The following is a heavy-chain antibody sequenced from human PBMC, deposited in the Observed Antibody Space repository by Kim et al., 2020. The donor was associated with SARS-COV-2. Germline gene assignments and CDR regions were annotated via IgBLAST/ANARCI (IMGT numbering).Heavy chain of an antibody. CDR3: ARHGYSGSGRRSFDP. V-gene: IGHV4-39*01. Sequence: SETLSLTCIVSGASISTDNYLWVWNRQPPGKGLEWIGSICYSGGTYYDPSLKSRVTISVDTSKNQFSLKLRSVTAAATAAYYCARHGYSGSGRRSFDPWGQGTLVTVSS. J-gene: IGHJ5*02. D-gene: IGHD3-10*01. CDR2: ICYSGGT. CDR1: GASISTDNYL.